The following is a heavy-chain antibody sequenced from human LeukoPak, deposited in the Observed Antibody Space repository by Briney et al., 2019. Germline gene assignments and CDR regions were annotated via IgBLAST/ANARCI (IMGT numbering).Heavy chain of an antibody. CDR1: GGTFSSYA. D-gene: IGHD2-8*01. Sequence: SVKVSCKASGGTFSSYAISWVRQAPGQGLEWMGGIIPTLGTANYAQKFQGRVTITADKSTSTAYMELSSLRSEDTAVYYCARTQNGAPDYWGQGTLVTVSS. J-gene: IGHJ4*02. CDR3: ARTQNGAPDY. V-gene: IGHV1-69*06. CDR2: IIPTLGTA.